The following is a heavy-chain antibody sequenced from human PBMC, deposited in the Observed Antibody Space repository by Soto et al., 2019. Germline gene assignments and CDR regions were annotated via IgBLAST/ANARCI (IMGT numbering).Heavy chain of an antibody. Sequence: QXLSLTCAISGDXVSSNSGSWNWIRQSPSRGLEWLGRTYYRSKWYNEYAVSVRSRISINPDTSKKQFSLQLNFVISEDTAVYYCARVEEYDGRPLDFWGQGIQGTVSS. D-gene: IGHD3-10*01. CDR3: ARVEEYDGRPLDF. V-gene: IGHV6-1*01. J-gene: IGHJ4*02. CDR2: TYYRSKWYN. CDR1: GDXVSSNSGS.